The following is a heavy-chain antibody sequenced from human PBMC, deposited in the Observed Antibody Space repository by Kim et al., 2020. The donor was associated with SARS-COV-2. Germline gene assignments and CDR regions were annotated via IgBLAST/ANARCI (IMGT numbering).Heavy chain of an antibody. CDR2: INSDGTST. V-gene: IGHV3-74*01. CDR1: GFTFSAYW. Sequence: GGSLRLSCAASGFTFSAYWMHWVRQAPGKGLEWVSRINSDGTSTSYADSVKGRFTISRDNAKNRLYLQVNSLRAEDTAVYYCVRDAKYNPEYWGQGTLVTVSS. J-gene: IGHJ4*02. D-gene: IGHD1-20*01. CDR3: VRDAKYNPEY.